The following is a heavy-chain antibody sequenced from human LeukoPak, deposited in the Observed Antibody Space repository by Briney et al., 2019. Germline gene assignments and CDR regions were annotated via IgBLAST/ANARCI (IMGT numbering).Heavy chain of an antibody. CDR3: ARRRSSSWSDYDY. J-gene: IGHJ4*02. CDR1: GGSIGSSFYY. D-gene: IGHD6-13*01. V-gene: IGHV4-39*02. Sequence: SETLSLTCTVSGGSIGSSFYYWGWIRQPPGKGLEWIGSIYHSGSTYYNPSLKSRVTVSVDTSKNPFSLRLSSVTAADTAVYYCARRRSSSWSDYDYWGQGTLVTVSS. CDR2: IYHSGST.